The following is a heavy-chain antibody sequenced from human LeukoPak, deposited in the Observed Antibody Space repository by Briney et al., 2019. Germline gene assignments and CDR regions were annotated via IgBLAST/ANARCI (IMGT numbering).Heavy chain of an antibody. CDR2: ISAYNGNT. D-gene: IGHD6-13*01. CDR3: ARDGSSWYGSTYYYYGMDV. Sequence: GASVKVSCKASGYTFTSYGISWVRQAPGQGLEWMGWISAYNGNTNYAQKLQGRVTMTTDTSTSTAYMELRSLRSDDTAVYYCARDGSSWYGSTYYYYGMDVWGQGTTVTVSS. J-gene: IGHJ6*02. CDR1: GYTFTSYG. V-gene: IGHV1-18*01.